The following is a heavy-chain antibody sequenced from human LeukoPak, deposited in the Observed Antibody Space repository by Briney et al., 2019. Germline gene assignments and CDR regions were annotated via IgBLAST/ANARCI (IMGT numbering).Heavy chain of an antibody. V-gene: IGHV4-59*01. D-gene: IGHD6-19*01. CDR1: GGSISSYY. Sequence: SGTLSLTCTVSGGSISSYYWSWIRQPPGKGLEWIGYIYYSGSTNYNPSLKSRVTISVDTSKNQFSLKLSSVTAAGTAVYYCARSYSSGWYYFDYWGQGTLVTVSS. CDR3: ARSYSSGWYYFDY. J-gene: IGHJ4*02. CDR2: IYYSGST.